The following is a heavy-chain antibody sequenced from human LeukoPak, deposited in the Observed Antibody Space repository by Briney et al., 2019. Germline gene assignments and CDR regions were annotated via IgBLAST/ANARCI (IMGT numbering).Heavy chain of an antibody. CDR3: ARQGLSITGTTHFDY. J-gene: IGHJ4*02. D-gene: IGHD1-7*01. CDR2: IYYSGNT. V-gene: IGHV4-39*01. Sequence: PSETLSLTCTVSGGSISSGDHYWSWIRQPPGKGLEWIGSIYYSGNTYYNPSLKSRVTISVDTSKNQFSLKLSSVTAADTAVYYCARQGLSITGTTHFDYWGQGTLVTVSS. CDR1: GGSISSGDHY.